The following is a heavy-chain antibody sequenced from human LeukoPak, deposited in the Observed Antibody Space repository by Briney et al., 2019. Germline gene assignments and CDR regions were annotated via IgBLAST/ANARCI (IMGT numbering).Heavy chain of an antibody. V-gene: IGHV4-34*01. Sequence: PSETLSLTCAIYGGSFSHYYWSWIRQPPGKGLEWVGEIHPSGSTSFNPSLESRVSISKDTSKNQFSLKLTSVTVADTAVYYCSRGSDESKTGDYWGQGTLVTVSS. CDR2: IHPSGST. J-gene: IGHJ4*02. CDR3: SRGSDESKTGDY. D-gene: IGHD6-25*01. CDR1: GGSFSHYY.